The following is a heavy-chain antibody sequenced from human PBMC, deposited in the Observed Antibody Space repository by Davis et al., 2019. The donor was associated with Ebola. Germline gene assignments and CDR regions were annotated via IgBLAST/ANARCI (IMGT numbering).Heavy chain of an antibody. Sequence: SWVRQHPGKGLEWIGNIYYGGTTYPNPSLKSRLRMSVDTYKNQFSLNLSSVTAADTAVYYCARSYDSSGNNWFDPWGQGTLVTVSS. CDR2: IYYGGTT. CDR3: ARSYDSSGNNWFDP. D-gene: IGHD3-22*01. V-gene: IGHV4-31*02. J-gene: IGHJ5*02.